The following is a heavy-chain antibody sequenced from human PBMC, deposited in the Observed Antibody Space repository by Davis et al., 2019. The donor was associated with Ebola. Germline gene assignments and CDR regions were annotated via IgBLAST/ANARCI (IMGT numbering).Heavy chain of an antibody. CDR1: GFTFSNYA. V-gene: IGHV3-23*01. CDR2: ISATGVDK. CDR3: AEGGTNNFLGAN. J-gene: IGHJ4*02. D-gene: IGHD2-8*01. Sequence: GESLKTSCASSGFTFSNYAMSWVRHAPGGGLEWGAGISATGVDKKYADSVRGRFSISRDDSKNTLYLQMDSLRAEDTAVFYCAEGGTNNFLGANWGQGTLVTVSS.